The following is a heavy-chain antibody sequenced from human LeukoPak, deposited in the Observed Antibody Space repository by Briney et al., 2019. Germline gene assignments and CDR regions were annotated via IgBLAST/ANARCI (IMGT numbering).Heavy chain of an antibody. CDR2: ISYDGAVR. Sequence: PGGSLRLSCAASGFSFSRYAIHWVRQAPGEGLEWVTFISYDGAVRSYAESVKGRFTISRDNSKSTLSLQMNSLRPEDTAVYFCARDLSEKYSIDYWGRGTLVTVSS. CDR3: ARDLSEKYSIDY. J-gene: IGHJ4*02. D-gene: IGHD2/OR15-2a*01. CDR1: GFSFSRYA. V-gene: IGHV3-30-3*01.